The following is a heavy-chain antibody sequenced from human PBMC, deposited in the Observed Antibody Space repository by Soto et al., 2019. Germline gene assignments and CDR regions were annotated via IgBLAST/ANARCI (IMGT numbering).Heavy chain of an antibody. CDR1: GFTFSSYA. Sequence: HPGGSLRLSCAASGFTFSSYAMSWVRQAPGKGLEWVSAISGSGGSTYYADSVRGRFTISRDNSKNTLYLQMNSLRAEDTAVYYGEKVGRPMPPKLAFGGKGPLVTVPS. CDR3: EKVGRPMPPKLAF. CDR2: ISGSGGST. J-gene: IGHJ4*02. V-gene: IGHV3-23*01. D-gene: IGHD3-10*01.